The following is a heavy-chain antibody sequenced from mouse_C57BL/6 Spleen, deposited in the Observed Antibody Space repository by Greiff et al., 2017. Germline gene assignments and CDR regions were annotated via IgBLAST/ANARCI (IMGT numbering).Heavy chain of an antibody. CDR2: IYPGSGST. CDR1: GYTFTSYW. V-gene: IGHV1-55*01. CDR3: ARSSYYGSREGTWFAY. D-gene: IGHD1-1*01. Sequence: QVQLQQPGAELVKPGASVKMSCKASGYTFTSYWITWVKQRPGQGLEWIGDIYPGSGSTNYNEKFKSKATLTVDTSSSTAYMQLSSLTSEDSAVYYCARSSYYGSREGTWFAYWGQGTLVTVSA. J-gene: IGHJ3*01.